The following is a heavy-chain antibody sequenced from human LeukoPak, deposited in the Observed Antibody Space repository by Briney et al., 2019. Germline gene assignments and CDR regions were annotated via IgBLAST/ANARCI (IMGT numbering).Heavy chain of an antibody. J-gene: IGHJ4*02. CDR3: ARDSTSSRGCIVDY. D-gene: IGHD6-6*01. CDR2: ISSSSSYI. V-gene: IGHV3-21*01. CDR1: GFTFSSCN. Sequence: AGGSLRLSCAASGFTFSSCNMNWVRQAPGKGLEWVSSISSSSSYIHYADSVKGRFTISRDNAKDSLYLQMNSLRAEDTAVYYCARDSTSSRGCIVDYWGQGTLVTVSS.